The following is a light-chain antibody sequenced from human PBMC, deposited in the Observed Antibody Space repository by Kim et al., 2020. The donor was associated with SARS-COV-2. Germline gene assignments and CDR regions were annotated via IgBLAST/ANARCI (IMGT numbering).Light chain of an antibody. V-gene: IGLV2-14*03. CDR3: NSYTSSSTWV. CDR2: DVY. CDR1: SSDIGADKY. J-gene: IGLJ3*02. Sequence: QSALTQPASVSGSPGQSVTISCTGTSSDIGADKYVSWYQQHPGKAPKLMIYDVYNRPSGVSHRFSGSKSGNTASLTISGLQADDEADYYCNSYTSSSTWVFGGGTQLTVL.